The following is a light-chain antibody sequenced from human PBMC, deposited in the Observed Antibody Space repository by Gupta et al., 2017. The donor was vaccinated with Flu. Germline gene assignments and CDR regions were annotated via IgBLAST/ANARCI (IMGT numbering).Light chain of an antibody. Sequence: QSALTQPASVSGSPGQSITISCIGTSSDVGGYNYVSWYQQHPGKAPKLIIYEVSNRPSGVSNRFSGSKSGNPASLTISGLQAEDEADYYCSSYTSSSTLKGVFGGGTKLTVL. J-gene: IGLJ3*02. V-gene: IGLV2-14*01. CDR3: SSYTSSSTLKGV. CDR2: EVS. CDR1: SSDVGGYNY.